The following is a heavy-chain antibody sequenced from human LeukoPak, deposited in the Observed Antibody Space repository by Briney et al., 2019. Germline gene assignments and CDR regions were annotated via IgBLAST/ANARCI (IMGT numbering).Heavy chain of an antibody. CDR2: INPNSGGT. D-gene: IGHD3-22*01. CDR1: GYTFTGYY. V-gene: IGHV1-2*02. Sequence: ASVTVSCKASGYTFTGYYMHWVRQAPGQGLEWMGWINPNSGGTNYAQKFQGRVTMTRDTSISTAYMELSRLRSDDTAVYYCARADYYDSSGFVSYYYYGMDVWGQGTTVTVSS. CDR3: ARADYYDSSGFVSYYYYGMDV. J-gene: IGHJ6*02.